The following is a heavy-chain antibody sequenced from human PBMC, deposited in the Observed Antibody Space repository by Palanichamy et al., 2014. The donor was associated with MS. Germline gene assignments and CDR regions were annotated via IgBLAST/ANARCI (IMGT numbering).Heavy chain of an antibody. J-gene: IGHJ3*02. Sequence: DVQLVESGGGFVQPGGPVRLSCAASGFNFETYSLNWVRQAPGKGLEWISYIIHSSITMKYADSVKGRFTISRDNARNSLYLQMNSLRDEDTAIYYCVRELSYNYDGGAFDIWGRETLVTVSS. V-gene: IGHV3-48*02. D-gene: IGHD3-22*01. CDR2: IIHSSITM. CDR1: GFNFETYS. CDR3: VRELSYNYDGGAFDI.